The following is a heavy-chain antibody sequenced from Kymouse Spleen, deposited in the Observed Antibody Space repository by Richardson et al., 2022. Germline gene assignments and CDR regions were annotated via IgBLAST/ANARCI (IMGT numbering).Heavy chain of an antibody. J-gene: IGHJ4*02. D-gene: IGHD4-23*01. Sequence: QVQLQQWGAGLLKPSETLSLTCAVYGGSFSGYYWSWIRQPPGKGLEWIGEINHSGSTNYNPSLKSRVTISVDTSKNQFSLKLSSVTAADTAVYYCARRNGGNLDYWGQGTLVTVSS. CDR2: INHSGST. V-gene: IGHV4-34*01. CDR3: ARRNGGNLDY. CDR1: GGSFSGYY.